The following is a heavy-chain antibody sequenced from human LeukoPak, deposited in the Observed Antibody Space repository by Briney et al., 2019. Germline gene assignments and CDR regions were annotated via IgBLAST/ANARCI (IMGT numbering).Heavy chain of an antibody. CDR3: AKDRPNYYGSNGHYYRRDGDY. D-gene: IGHD3-22*01. CDR2: ISGSGGGT. Sequence: GGSLRLSCAASGFTFSSYAMSWVRQAPGKGLEWVSGISGSGGGTYYADSVKGRFTISRDNSKNTLYLEMNSLRAEDTAVYFCAKDRPNYYGSNGHYYRRDGDYWGQGTLVTVPS. V-gene: IGHV3-23*01. J-gene: IGHJ4*02. CDR1: GFTFSSYA.